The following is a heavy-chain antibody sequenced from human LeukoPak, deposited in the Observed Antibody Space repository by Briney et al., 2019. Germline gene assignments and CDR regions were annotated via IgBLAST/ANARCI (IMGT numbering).Heavy chain of an antibody. CDR3: ARVFYRYYGMDV. Sequence: GGSLRLSCAASGFTFSSYCMSWVRQAPGKGLEWVANIKQDGSEKYYVDSVKGRFTISRDNAKNSLYLQMNSLRAEDTAVYYCARVFYRYYGMDVWGQGTTVTVSS. CDR2: IKQDGSEK. J-gene: IGHJ6*02. CDR1: GFTFSSYC. V-gene: IGHV3-7*01. D-gene: IGHD3-16*02.